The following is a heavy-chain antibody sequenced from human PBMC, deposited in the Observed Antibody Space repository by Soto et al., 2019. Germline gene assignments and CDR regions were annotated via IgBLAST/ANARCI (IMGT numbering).Heavy chain of an antibody. CDR2: IKPDGSDT. D-gene: IGHD3-3*01. CDR3: ATHNYSTLEY. CDR1: GFTFSSYA. J-gene: IGHJ4*02. V-gene: IGHV3-7*01. Sequence: GGSLRLSCAASGFTFSSYAMTWIRQAPGKGLEWVAQIKPDGSDTLYVDSMKGRFTISRDNSKNSLYLQMDSLRAEDTALYYCATHNYSTLEYWGQGARVTVS.